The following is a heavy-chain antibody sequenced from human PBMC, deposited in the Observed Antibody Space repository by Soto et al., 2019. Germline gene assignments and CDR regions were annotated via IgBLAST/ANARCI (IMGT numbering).Heavy chain of an antibody. CDR2: IYYRGST. D-gene: IGHD4-17*01. CDR3: AGLSAFKSEATVTTDY. Sequence: QVQLQESGPGLVKPSQTLSLTCTVSGGSISSGGDYWSWIGQHPAKGLEWIGYIYYRGSTCYNPSLKRRGTISEDTRKSQFCLKLSSLTAADKPAYYCAGLSAFKSEATVTTDYWGRGSLVTVSS. J-gene: IGHJ4*02. CDR1: GGSISSGGDY. V-gene: IGHV4-31*03.